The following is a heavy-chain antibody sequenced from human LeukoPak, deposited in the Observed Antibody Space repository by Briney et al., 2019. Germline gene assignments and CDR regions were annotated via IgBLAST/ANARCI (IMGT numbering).Heavy chain of an antibody. Sequence: PGGSLRLSCAASGFTFSSYGMHWVRQAPGKGLEWVAFIRYDGSNKYYADSVKGRFTISRDNSKNTLYLQMNSLRAEDTAVYYCARDPHPALSSSWYNYWGQGTLVTVSS. J-gene: IGHJ4*02. D-gene: IGHD6-13*01. V-gene: IGHV3-30*02. CDR1: GFTFSSYG. CDR3: ARDPHPALSSSWYNY. CDR2: IRYDGSNK.